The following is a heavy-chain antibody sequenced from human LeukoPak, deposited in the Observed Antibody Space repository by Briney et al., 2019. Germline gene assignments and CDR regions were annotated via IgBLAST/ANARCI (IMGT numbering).Heavy chain of an antibody. CDR3: ARGLGYSSSWYQYNYYYYYMDV. D-gene: IGHD6-13*01. V-gene: IGHV4-4*07. CDR2: IYTSGST. J-gene: IGHJ6*03. CDR1: GGSISSYY. Sequence: SETLSLTCTVSGGSISSYYWSWIRQPAGKGLEWIGRIYTSGSTDYNPSLKSRVTMSVDTSKNQFSLKLSSVTAADTAVYYCARGLGYSSSWYQYNYYYYYMDVWGKGTTVTISS.